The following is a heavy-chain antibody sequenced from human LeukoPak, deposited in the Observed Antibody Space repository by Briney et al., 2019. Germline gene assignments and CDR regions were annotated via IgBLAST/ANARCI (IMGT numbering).Heavy chain of an antibody. D-gene: IGHD4-23*01. CDR3: ARDRGVGMTTVVTNWFDP. CDR2: IWYDGSNK. J-gene: IGHJ5*02. Sequence: GGSLRLSCAASGFTFSSYGMHWVRQAPGKGLEWVAVIWYDGSNKYYADSVKGRFTISRDNSKNTLYLQMNSLRAKDTAVYYCARDRGVGMTTVVTNWFDPWGQGTLVTVSS. CDR1: GFTFSSYG. V-gene: IGHV3-33*01.